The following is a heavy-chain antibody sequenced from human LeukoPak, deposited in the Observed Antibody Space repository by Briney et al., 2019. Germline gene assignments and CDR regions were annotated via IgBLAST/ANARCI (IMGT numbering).Heavy chain of an antibody. V-gene: IGHV4-39*07. J-gene: IGHJ4*02. CDR3: ARIRSSWNYFDY. Sequence: SETLSLTCTVSGGSISSSSYYWGWIRQPPGKGLEWIGSIYYSGSTYYNPSLKSRVTISVDTSKSQFSLKLSSVTAADTAVYYCARIRSSWNYFDYWGQGTLVTVSS. CDR1: GGSISSSSYY. D-gene: IGHD6-13*01. CDR2: IYYSGST.